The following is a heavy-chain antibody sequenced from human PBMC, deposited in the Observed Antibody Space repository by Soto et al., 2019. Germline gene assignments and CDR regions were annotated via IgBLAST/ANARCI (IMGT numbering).Heavy chain of an antibody. V-gene: IGHV3-30*18. CDR2: ISYDGSNK. D-gene: IGHD5-18*01. Sequence: GGSLRLSCAASGFTFSSYGMHWVRQAPGKGLEWVAVISYDGSNKYYADSVKGRFTISRDNSKNTLYLQMNSLRAEDTAVYYCAKDLTSYGSLNWFDPWGQGTLVTVSS. CDR1: GFTFSSYG. CDR3: AKDLTSYGSLNWFDP. J-gene: IGHJ5*02.